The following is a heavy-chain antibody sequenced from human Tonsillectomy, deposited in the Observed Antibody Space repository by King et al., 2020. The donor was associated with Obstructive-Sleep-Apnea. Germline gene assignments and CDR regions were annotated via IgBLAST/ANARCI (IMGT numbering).Heavy chain of an antibody. CDR3: VRDGWYWLIDY. CDR2: VEYTGAS. CDR1: GGSIDINNYY. J-gene: IGHJ4*02. Sequence: QLQESGPGLVKPSETLSLTCTVSGGSIDINNYYWGWVRQSPEKGLEWIGSVEYTGASHYNPSLMSRLTMSKDTYKNQFSLKLTSVTAADPAVYYCVRDGWYWLIDYWGQGTLVTVSS. D-gene: IGHD2-15*01. V-gene: IGHV4-39*07.